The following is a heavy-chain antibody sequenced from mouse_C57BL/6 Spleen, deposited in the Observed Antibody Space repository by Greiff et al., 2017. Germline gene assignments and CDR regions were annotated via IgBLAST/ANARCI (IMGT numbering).Heavy chain of an antibody. D-gene: IGHD2-4*01. CDR1: GYTFTDYE. CDR2: IDPETGGT. J-gene: IGHJ2*01. V-gene: IGHV1-15*01. Sequence: QVHVKQSGAELVRPGASVTLSCKASGYTFTDYEMHWVKQTPVHGLEWIGAIDPETGGTAYNQKFKGKAILTADKSSSTAYMELRSLTSEDSAVYYCTRYDYAFDYWGQGTTLTVSS. CDR3: TRYDYAFDY.